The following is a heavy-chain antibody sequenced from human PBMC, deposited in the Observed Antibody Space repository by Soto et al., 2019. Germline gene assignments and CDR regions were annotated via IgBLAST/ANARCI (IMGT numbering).Heavy chain of an antibody. J-gene: IGHJ4*02. CDR3: ARDRGGYGLSDS. D-gene: IGHD5-18*01. CDR2: ISYDGSNQ. V-gene: IGHV3-30*03. CDR1: GFTFNIYV. Sequence: GGALRLSCSASGFTFNIYVMHGVREAPDKGLEWVALISYDGSNQYYADSVKGRFTVSRDDAKNSLYLEMRSLRDEDTAVYYCARDRGGYGLSDSWGQGTLVTVSS.